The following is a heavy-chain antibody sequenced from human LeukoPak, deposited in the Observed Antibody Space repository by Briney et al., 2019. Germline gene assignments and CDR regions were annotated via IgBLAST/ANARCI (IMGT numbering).Heavy chain of an antibody. J-gene: IGHJ4*02. CDR1: GFTSNAYS. Sequence: RGSLRLTRVASGFTSNAYSVNWVGQAPGKGLEWVSSISNDGTNIFYADSLKGRFTITRDNAKKSLFLQMNSLRVEDTAVYYCGRVGYHGSGYYDWGERTRDSVSS. CDR3: GRVGYHGSGYYD. D-gene: IGHD3-22*01. CDR2: ISNDGTNI. V-gene: IGHV3-21*01.